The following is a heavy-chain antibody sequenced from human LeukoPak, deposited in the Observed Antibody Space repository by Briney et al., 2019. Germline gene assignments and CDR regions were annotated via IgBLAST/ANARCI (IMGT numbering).Heavy chain of an antibody. CDR2: INAGGGET. CDR3: GRDPNGDYFGAFEF. V-gene: IGHV3-23*01. D-gene: IGHD4-17*01. J-gene: IGHJ3*01. CDR1: GFTFSTYA. Sequence: GGSLRLSCAASGFTFSTYAMTWVRQAAEKGLEWVSIINAGGGETYYADSVKGRFTIFRDNSKNTLYLQMNSLRVEDTAVYYCGRDPNGDYFGAFEFWGQETLVTVSA.